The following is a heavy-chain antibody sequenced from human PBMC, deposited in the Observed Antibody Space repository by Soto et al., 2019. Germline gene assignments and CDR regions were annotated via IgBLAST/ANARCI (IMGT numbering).Heavy chain of an antibody. D-gene: IGHD6-19*01. CDR2: VYYTGCS. V-gene: IGHV4-30-4*01. Sequence: SETLALTETVSGGPISSGDYYWSIIRQPPGKGLEWIAYVYYTGCSYYNPSLQSRATISVDTSKNQFSLKVSSVTATDNAVYYCARDYRSGYDNWGQGILVSVYS. J-gene: IGHJ4*02. CDR1: GGPISSGDYY. CDR3: ARDYRSGYDN.